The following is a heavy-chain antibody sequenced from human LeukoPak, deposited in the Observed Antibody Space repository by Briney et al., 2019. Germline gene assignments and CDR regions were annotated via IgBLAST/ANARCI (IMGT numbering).Heavy chain of an antibody. Sequence: SETLSLTCAVYGGSFSGYYRSWIRQPPGKGLEWIGEINHSGSTNYNPSLKSRVTISVDTSKNQFSLKLSSVTAADTAVYYCARVQLLRYSRFDYWGQGTLVTVSS. CDR1: GGSFSGYY. CDR3: ARVQLLRYSRFDY. CDR2: INHSGST. V-gene: IGHV4-34*01. J-gene: IGHJ4*02. D-gene: IGHD3-9*01.